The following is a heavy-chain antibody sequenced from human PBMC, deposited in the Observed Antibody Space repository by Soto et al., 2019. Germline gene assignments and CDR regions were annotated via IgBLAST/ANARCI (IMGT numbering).Heavy chain of an antibody. CDR1: GGSISSYY. CDR3: ARDRHSSSRN. CDR2: IYTGGST. Sequence: QVQLQESGPGLVKPSETLSLTCTVSGGSISSYYWSWIRQPDGKGLEWIGRIYTGGSTNYNPSLKSRVTMSVDTSKNQFSLKLTSVTAADTAMYYCARDRHSSSRNWGQGNLVTVSS. J-gene: IGHJ4*02. V-gene: IGHV4-4*07. D-gene: IGHD6-13*01.